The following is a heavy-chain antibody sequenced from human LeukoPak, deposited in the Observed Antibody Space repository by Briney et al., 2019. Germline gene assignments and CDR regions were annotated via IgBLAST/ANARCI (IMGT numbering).Heavy chain of an antibody. CDR1: GGTFSSYA. CDR2: IIPIFGTA. CDR3: ARITSGYAFGADDY. D-gene: IGHD5-12*01. J-gene: IGHJ4*02. Sequence: ASVKVSCKASGGTFSSYAISWVRQAPGQGLEWMGGIIPIFGTANYAQKFQGRVTITTDESTSTAYMELSSLRSEDTAVYYCARITSGYAFGADDYWGQGTLVTVSS. V-gene: IGHV1-69*05.